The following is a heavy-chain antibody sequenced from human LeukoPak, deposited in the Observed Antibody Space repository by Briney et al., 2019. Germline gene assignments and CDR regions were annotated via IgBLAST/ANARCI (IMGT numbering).Heavy chain of an antibody. J-gene: IGHJ4*02. CDR3: ARRTVTMRENDY. Sequence: AASVKVSCKASGYIFTTYGINWVRQAPGQGLEWMGWISTYNGNTNYAQKLQGRVTMTTDTSTSTAYLELRSLKSDDTAVYYCARRTVTMRENDYWGQGTLVTVSS. D-gene: IGHD4/OR15-4a*01. CDR2: ISTYNGNT. CDR1: GYIFTTYG. V-gene: IGHV1-18*01.